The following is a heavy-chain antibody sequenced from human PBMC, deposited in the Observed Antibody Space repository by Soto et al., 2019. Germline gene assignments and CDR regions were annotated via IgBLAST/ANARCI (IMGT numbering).Heavy chain of an antibody. V-gene: IGHV5-51*01. J-gene: IGHJ6*02. CDR3: ARQLKPTHQPPGGNDYGELGYYYYGMDV. CDR2: IYPGDSDT. D-gene: IGHD4-17*01. Sequence: PGESLKISCKGSGYSFTKYWIGWVRQMPGKGLEWMGIIYPGDSDTRYSPSFQGQVTISADKSISTAYLQWSSLKASDTAMYYCARQLKPTHQPPGGNDYGELGYYYYGMDVWGQGTTVTVSS. CDR1: GYSFTKYW.